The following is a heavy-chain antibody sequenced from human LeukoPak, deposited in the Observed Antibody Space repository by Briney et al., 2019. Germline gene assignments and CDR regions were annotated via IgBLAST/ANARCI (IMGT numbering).Heavy chain of an antibody. CDR2: TNPGGGYT. CDR3: ATFPVTTAE. V-gene: IGHV1-46*01. J-gene: IGHJ4*02. Sequence: ASVKVSCKTSGYTFTSYYIHWARQAPGQGLEWMGITNPGGGYTSYAQKFQGRVTMTRDISASTVYMELSSLRSEDTAVYYCATFPVTTAEWGQGTLVTVSS. D-gene: IGHD4-11*01. CDR1: GYTFTSYY.